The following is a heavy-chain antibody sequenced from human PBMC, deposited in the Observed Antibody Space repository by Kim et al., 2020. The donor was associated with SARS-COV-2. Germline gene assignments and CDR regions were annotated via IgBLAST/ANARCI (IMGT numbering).Heavy chain of an antibody. J-gene: IGHJ6*02. D-gene: IGHD3-9*01. CDR2: IYYSGST. CDR1: GGSISSSSYY. Sequence: SETLSLTCTVSGGSISSSSYYWGWIRQPPGKGLEWIGSIYYSGSTYYNPSLKSRVTISVDTSKNQFSLKLSSVTAADTAVYYCARHSDILTGYDYGMDVWGQGTTVTVSS. V-gene: IGHV4-39*01. CDR3: ARHSDILTGYDYGMDV.